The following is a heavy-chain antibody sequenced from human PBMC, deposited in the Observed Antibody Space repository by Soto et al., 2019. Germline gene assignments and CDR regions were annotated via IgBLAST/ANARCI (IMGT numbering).Heavy chain of an antibody. Sequence: EVQLVESGGGLVKPGQSMRLSCTASGFNFSAYGMSWVRQAPGKGLEWVSSITFSSLYIYYAESVRGRFVISRDDSKNTLFLQIDSLKTDDTAFCYCAKAEDVAVGRIDPWGEGTKVAVSS. CDR1: GFNFSAYG. CDR3: AKAEDVAVGRIDP. CDR2: ITFSSLYI. D-gene: IGHD2-15*01. V-gene: IGHV3-21*02. J-gene: IGHJ5*02.